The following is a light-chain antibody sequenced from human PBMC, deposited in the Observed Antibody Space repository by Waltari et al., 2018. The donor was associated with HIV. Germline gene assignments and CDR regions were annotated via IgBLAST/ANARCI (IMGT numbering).Light chain of an antibody. CDR2: GDT. CDR1: GTNLGTGYD. Sequence: QSVLTQPPSVSGAPGQRVTLSCTGSGTNLGTGYDVHWYQQLPGTAPKLLIYGDTNRPSGVPDRFSGSRSGSSASLNITGLQSEDEADYHCQSYDSSLSGLVFGGGTKLTVL. J-gene: IGLJ2*01. V-gene: IGLV1-40*01. CDR3: QSYDSSLSGLV.